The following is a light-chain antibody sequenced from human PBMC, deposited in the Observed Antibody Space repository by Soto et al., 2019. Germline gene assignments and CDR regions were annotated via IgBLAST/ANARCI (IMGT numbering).Light chain of an antibody. Sequence: DIRMTQSPSTLSASVRDRVTITCPASQSISSWLAGYQQKPGKAPKLLIYKASSVVSGVPSGFSGSASGTEFTHTISSLQPDDFAAYDCQQYNCYCGYTFGQGTKLE. J-gene: IGKJ2*01. CDR3: QQYNCYCGYT. CDR1: QSISSW. V-gene: IGKV1-5*03. CDR2: KAS.